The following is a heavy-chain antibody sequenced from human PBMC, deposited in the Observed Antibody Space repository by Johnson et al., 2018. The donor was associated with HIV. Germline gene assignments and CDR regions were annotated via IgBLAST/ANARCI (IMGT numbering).Heavy chain of an antibody. CDR1: GFTLSDPY. D-gene: IGHD4-17*01. V-gene: IGHV3-72*01. CDR3: TRPGDYDAFDI. CDR2: IRNKANRDTT. J-gene: IGHJ3*02. Sequence: VQLVESGGGVVQPGGSLRLSCAASGFTLSDPYMDWVRQAPGKGLEWVARIRNKANRDTTEYAASVKGRFTISRDDSKNSLYLQMNSLNTEDTAVYYFTRPGDYDAFDIWGQGTMVIVSS.